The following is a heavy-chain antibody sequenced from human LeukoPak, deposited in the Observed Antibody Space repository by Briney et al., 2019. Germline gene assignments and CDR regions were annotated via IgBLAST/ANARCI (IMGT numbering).Heavy chain of an antibody. Sequence: SETLSLTCTVSGGSISSSSYYWGWIRQPPGKGLEWIGSIYYSGSTYYNPSLKSRVTISVDTSKNQFSLKLSSVTAADTAVYYCARGVARSSKFHFPYYFDYWGQGTLVTVSS. CDR2: IYYSGST. CDR3: ARGVARSSKFHFPYYFDY. J-gene: IGHJ4*02. D-gene: IGHD6-6*01. V-gene: IGHV4-39*07. CDR1: GGSISSSSYY.